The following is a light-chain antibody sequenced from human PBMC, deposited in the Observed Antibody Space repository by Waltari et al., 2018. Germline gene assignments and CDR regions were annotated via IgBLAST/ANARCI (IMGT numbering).Light chain of an antibody. Sequence: DIVMTQSPDSLAGALGERAPINGMSSQSVLYSSNNKNYLAWYQQKPGQPPKLLIYWASTRESGVPDRFSGSGSGTDFTLTISSLQAEDVAVYYCQQYYSTPTFGPGTKVDIK. CDR2: WAS. V-gene: IGKV4-1*01. J-gene: IGKJ3*01. CDR3: QQYYSTPT. CDR1: QSVLYSSNNKNY.